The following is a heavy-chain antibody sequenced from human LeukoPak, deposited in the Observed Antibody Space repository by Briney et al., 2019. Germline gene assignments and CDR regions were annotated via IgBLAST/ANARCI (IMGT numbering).Heavy chain of an antibody. V-gene: IGHV3-30*04. CDR3: PRDREIFVKMSTITS. CDR2: ISFDGSNK. J-gene: IGHJ5*02. D-gene: IGHD5-24*01. Sequence: PGGSLRLSCAASGFTFNNYVRHWVRQAPGKGLEWVAVISFDGSNKYYADSVRGRFTISRDKYKNTLYLQRKSLRAEDTAVYYCPRDREIFVKMSTITSWGPGTLVTASS. CDR1: GFTFNNYV.